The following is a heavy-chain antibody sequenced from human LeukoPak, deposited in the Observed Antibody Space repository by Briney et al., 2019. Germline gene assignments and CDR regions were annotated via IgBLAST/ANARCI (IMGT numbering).Heavy chain of an antibody. V-gene: IGHV1-46*01. D-gene: IGHD3-10*01. J-gene: IGHJ4*02. CDR1: GYTFSNYN. Sequence: GASVKVSCKASGYTFSNYNIHWLRQAPGQGLEWMGIVNPSGDSTNYAQNFQGRVTMTGNTSTSTAYMELSSLRSEDTAIYYCARESGFYGSGSRYWGQGTLVTVSS. CDR2: VNPSGDST. CDR3: ARESGFYGSGSRY.